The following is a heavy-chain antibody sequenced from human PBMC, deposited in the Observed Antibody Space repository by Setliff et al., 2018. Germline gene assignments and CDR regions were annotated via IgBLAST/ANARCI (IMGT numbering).Heavy chain of an antibody. V-gene: IGHV3-53*01. CDR2: IDSGGRT. CDR3: ARGGVFGSSYFDL. J-gene: IGHJ2*01. Sequence: GGSLRLSCVASAFTFSRYSMNWVRQAPGKGLEWVSLIDSGGRTYYADSVKGRFTISRDNSKSTVYLQMNSLRAEDTAVYYCARGGVFGSSYFDLWGRGTLVTVSS. D-gene: IGHD3-10*01. CDR1: AFTFSRYS.